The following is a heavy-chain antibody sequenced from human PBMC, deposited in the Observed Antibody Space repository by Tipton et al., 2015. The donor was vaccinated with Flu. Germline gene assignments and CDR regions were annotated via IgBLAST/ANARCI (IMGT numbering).Heavy chain of an antibody. CDR3: VRQIGGGDCY. J-gene: IGHJ4*02. D-gene: IGHD2-21*02. CDR2: INQDGSVK. V-gene: IGHV3-7*03. Sequence: SLRLFCAASGFTLSLYWMTWVRQAPTKGLEWVANINQDGSVKYFVDSVKGRFTISRDNAKNSVYLQMDSLRAEDTALYYCVRQIGGGDCYWGQGTLVTVSS. CDR1: GFTLSLYW.